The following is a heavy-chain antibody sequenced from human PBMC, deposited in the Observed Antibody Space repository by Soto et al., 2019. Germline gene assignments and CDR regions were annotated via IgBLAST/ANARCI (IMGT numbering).Heavy chain of an antibody. V-gene: IGHV1-18*01. CDR3: ARDSSGWYPDNDAFDI. J-gene: IGHJ3*02. CDR1: GYTFTSYG. D-gene: IGHD6-19*01. CDR2: ISAYNGNT. Sequence: ASVKVSCKASGYTFTSYGISWVRQAPGQGLEWMGWISAYNGNTNYAQKLQGRVTMTTDTSTSTAYMELRSLRSDDTAVYYCARDSSGWYPDNDAFDIWGQGAMVTVSS.